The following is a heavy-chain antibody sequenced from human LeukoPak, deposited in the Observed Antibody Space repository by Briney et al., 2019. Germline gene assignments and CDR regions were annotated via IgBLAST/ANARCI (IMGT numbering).Heavy chain of an antibody. CDR3: ARGGSPYLRFYNWFDP. Sequence: EASVKVSCKASGYTFTSYYMHWVRQAPGQGLEWMGIINPSGGSTSYAQKFQGRVTMTRDTSTSTVYMELSSLRSEDTAVYYCARGGSPYLRFYNWFDPWGQGTLVTVSS. CDR2: INPSGGST. D-gene: IGHD2-21*01. J-gene: IGHJ5*02. V-gene: IGHV1-46*01. CDR1: GYTFTSYY.